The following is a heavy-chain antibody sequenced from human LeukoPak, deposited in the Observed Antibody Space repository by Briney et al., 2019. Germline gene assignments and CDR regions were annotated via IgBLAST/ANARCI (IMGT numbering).Heavy chain of an antibody. CDR2: ISGSGGST. CDR3: AKAMVRGVIILHYFDY. Sequence: GGSLRLSCAASGFTFSSYAMSWVRQAPGKGLEWVSAISGSGGSTYYADSVKGRFTISRDNSKNTLYPQMNSLRAEDTAVYYCAKAMVRGVIILHYFDYWGQGTLVTVSS. D-gene: IGHD3-10*01. J-gene: IGHJ4*02. CDR1: GFTFSSYA. V-gene: IGHV3-23*01.